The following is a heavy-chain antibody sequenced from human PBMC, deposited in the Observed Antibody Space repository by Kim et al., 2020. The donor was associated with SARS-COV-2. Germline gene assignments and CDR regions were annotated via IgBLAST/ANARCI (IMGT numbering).Heavy chain of an antibody. CDR3: ARDGHGMYV. CDR1: GFTCSSSS. Sequence: GGSLRLSCAASGFTCSSSSMNWVRQAPGKGLEWVSYIISSISTIYYADSVQGRFTISRDNAKNSLSLQMNSPRDEDTAIYYCARDGHGMYVWGQVTTVT. J-gene: IGHJ6*02. CDR2: IISSISTI. V-gene: IGHV3-48*02.